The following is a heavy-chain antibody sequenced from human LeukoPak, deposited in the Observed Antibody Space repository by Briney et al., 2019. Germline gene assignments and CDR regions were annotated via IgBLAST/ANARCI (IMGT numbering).Heavy chain of an antibody. CDR1: GGTFTSY. V-gene: IGHV1-46*01. J-gene: IGHJ4*02. Sequence: ASVKVSCKASGGTFTSYMHWVRQAPGQGLEWMGIINPSGGSTSYAQKFRGRVTMTRDMSTSTVYMELSSLRSEDTAVYYCARRYSSGCFDYWGQGTLVTVSS. CDR2: INPSGGST. CDR3: ARRYSSGCFDY. D-gene: IGHD6-19*01.